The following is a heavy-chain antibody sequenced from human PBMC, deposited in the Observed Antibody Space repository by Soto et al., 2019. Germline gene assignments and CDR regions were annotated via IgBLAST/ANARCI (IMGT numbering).Heavy chain of an antibody. CDR2: ISHSGST. CDR3: ARAGVAGNPLSWFDP. D-gene: IGHD6-19*01. V-gene: IGHV4-30-2*01. CDR1: GCSISSGGYS. Sequence: PSETLSLTCAVSGCSISSGGYSWNWIRQPPRKGLEWIGYISHSGSTYYNPSLKSRVTISVDRPKNQFSLKLSSVTAADTAVYYCARAGVAGNPLSWFDPWGQGTLVTVSS. J-gene: IGHJ5*02.